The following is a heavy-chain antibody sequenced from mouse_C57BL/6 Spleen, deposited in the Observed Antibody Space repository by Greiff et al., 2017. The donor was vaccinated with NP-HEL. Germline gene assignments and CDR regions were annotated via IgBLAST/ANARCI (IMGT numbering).Heavy chain of an antibody. CDR2: ISNGGGST. CDR3: ARHDGYYSYAMDY. D-gene: IGHD2-3*01. J-gene: IGHJ4*01. Sequence: EVKLMESGGGLVQPGGSLKLSCAASGFTFSDYYMYWVRQTPEKRLEWVAYISNGGGSTYYPDTVKGRFTISRDNAKNTLYLQMSRLKSEDTAMYYCARHDGYYSYAMDYWGQGTSVTVSS. V-gene: IGHV5-12*01. CDR1: GFTFSDYY.